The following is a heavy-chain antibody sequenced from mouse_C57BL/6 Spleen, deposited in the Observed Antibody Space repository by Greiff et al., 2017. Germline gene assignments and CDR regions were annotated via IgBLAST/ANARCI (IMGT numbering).Heavy chain of an antibody. CDR1: GYTFTDYN. D-gene: IGHD2-4*01. V-gene: IGHV1-22*01. J-gene: IGHJ4*01. CDR3: ASYDYDVLYAMDY. Sequence: EVKLQESGPELVKPGASVKMSCKASGYTFTDYNMHWVKQSHGKSLEWIGYINPNNGGTSYNQKFKGKATLTVDQSSSTAYMQLNSLTSEDSAVYYCASYDYDVLYAMDYWGQGTSVTVSS. CDR2: INPNNGGT.